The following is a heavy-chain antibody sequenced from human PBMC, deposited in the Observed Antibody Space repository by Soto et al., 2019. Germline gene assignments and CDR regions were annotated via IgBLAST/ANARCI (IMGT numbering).Heavy chain of an antibody. CDR3: ARRWGSAADY. CDR1: GGSISSYY. CDR2: IYYSGST. V-gene: IGHV4-59*08. J-gene: IGHJ4*02. Sequence: QVQLQESGPGLVKPSETLSLTCTVSGGSISSYYWSWIRQPPGKGLEWIGYIYYSGSTNYNPSLKRRLTISVATSKNPFSLKLTSVTAADTAVYYCARRWGSAADYWGQGTLVTVSS. D-gene: IGHD2-15*01.